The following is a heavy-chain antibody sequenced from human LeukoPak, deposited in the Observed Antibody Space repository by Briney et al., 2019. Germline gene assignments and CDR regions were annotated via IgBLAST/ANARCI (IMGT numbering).Heavy chain of an antibody. CDR3: AREYDADDWFDP. J-gene: IGHJ5*02. CDR2: LSAYNVDT. Sequence: ASVKVSCKASRYTFTSSGISWGRHAPEQGLEWMGWLSAYNVDTNYAQKLQSRVSLTTETSTSTACMWQWSVRSPDTGVYYCAREYDADDWFDPWGQGTLVTVSS. CDR1: RYTFTSSG. V-gene: IGHV1-18*01. D-gene: IGHD3-16*01.